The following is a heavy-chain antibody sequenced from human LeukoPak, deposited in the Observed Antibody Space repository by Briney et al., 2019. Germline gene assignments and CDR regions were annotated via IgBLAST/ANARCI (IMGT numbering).Heavy chain of an antibody. J-gene: IGHJ6*02. CDR2: INHSGST. CDR1: GGSFSGYY. D-gene: IGHD5-24*01. Sequence: PSETLSLTCAVYGGSFSGYYWSWIRQPPGKGLEWIGEINHSGSTNYNPSLKSRVTISVDTSKNQFSLKLSSVTAADTAVYYCARDGCARRSYYYYGMDVWGQGTTVTVSS. V-gene: IGHV4-34*01. CDR3: ARDGCARRSYYYYGMDV.